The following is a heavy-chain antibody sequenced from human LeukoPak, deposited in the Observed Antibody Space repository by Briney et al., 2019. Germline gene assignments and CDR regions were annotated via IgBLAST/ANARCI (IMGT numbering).Heavy chain of an antibody. D-gene: IGHD3-10*01. Sequence: SQTLSLTCSLSGGSISSGGYYCSWIRQHPGEGLEWIGYIYYTGSTYSNPSLESRVTISVDTSKNQFSLKLSSVTAADTAVYYCARRRGSGSFDYWGQGTLVTVSS. CDR2: IYYTGST. CDR1: GGSISSGGYY. CDR3: ARRRGSGSFDY. V-gene: IGHV4-31*03. J-gene: IGHJ4*02.